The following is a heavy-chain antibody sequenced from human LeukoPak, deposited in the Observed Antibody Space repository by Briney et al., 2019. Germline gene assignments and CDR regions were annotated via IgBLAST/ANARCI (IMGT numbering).Heavy chain of an antibody. J-gene: IGHJ4*02. D-gene: IGHD1-1*01. CDR2: ISGSGDST. CDR3: AKNRNWNDVMFDY. CDR1: GFTFTGYV. V-gene: IGHV3-23*01. Sequence: PGGSLRLSCAASGFTFTGYVMTWVRQAPGKGLEWVSAISGSGDSTYYADSVKGRFTISRDNSKNTLYLQMNSLRAEDTAVYYCAKNRNWNDVMFDYWGQGTLVTVSS.